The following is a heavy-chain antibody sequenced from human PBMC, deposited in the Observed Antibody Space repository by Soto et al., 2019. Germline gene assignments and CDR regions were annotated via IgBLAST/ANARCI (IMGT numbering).Heavy chain of an antibody. V-gene: IGHV1-46*01. Sequence: QVQLVQSGTEVKKPGASVKISCKASGYTFTGYYIYWVRQAPGQGLEFMGAINSGGGNTDYAQKFQGRVIVTRDTSTSTAYMELTSLRFDDTAVYYCAGGNCAGDCYFDYWGQGTLVTVSS. J-gene: IGHJ4*02. D-gene: IGHD2-21*02. CDR1: GYTFTGYY. CDR2: INSGGGNT. CDR3: AGGNCAGDCYFDY.